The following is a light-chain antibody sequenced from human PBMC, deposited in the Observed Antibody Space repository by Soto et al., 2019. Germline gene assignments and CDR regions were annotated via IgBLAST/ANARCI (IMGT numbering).Light chain of an antibody. J-gene: IGKJ4*01. V-gene: IGKV1-9*01. CDR1: QGINND. Sequence: DVHLTQSPSFLSASVGDRVTITCRASQGINNDLAWYQQRPGKAPKVLIYGVSTLQSGVPSRFNGSGSGTEFTLTISSLQPEDFAIYYCQQFNSYPRTFGGGTRVEIK. CDR3: QQFNSYPRT. CDR2: GVS.